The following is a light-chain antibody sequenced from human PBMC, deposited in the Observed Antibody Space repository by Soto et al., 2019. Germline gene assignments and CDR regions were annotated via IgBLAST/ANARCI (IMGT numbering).Light chain of an antibody. Sequence: QSALTQPPSASGSPGQSVTISCTGTSSDVGGYNYVSWYQQHPGKAPKVMMYEVSKRPSGVPDRFSGSKSGNTASLTVSGLRAEDEADYYCSSYGGTNSLKVFGGGTKLPVL. V-gene: IGLV2-8*01. J-gene: IGLJ2*01. CDR1: SSDVGGYNY. CDR2: EVS. CDR3: SSYGGTNSLKV.